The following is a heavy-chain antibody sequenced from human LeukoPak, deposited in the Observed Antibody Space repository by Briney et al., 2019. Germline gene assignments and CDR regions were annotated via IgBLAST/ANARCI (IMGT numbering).Heavy chain of an antibody. J-gene: IGHJ4*02. Sequence: GGSLRLSCAASGFTFSNYAVSYAMNWVRQAPGKGLEWVSAISGSGGSTYYADSVKGRFTISRDNSKNTLYLQMNSLRAEDTAVYYCAKDRAAMPVGYFDYWGQGTLVTVSS. D-gene: IGHD2-2*01. CDR1: GFTFSNYAVSYA. V-gene: IGHV3-23*01. CDR2: ISGSGGST. CDR3: AKDRAAMPVGYFDY.